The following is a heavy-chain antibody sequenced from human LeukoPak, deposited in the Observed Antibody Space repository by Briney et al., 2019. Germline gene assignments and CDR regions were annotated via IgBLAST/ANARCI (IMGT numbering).Heavy chain of an antibody. CDR2: ISYDGSNK. CDR1: GFTFSSYG. J-gene: IGHJ6*02. V-gene: IGHV3-30*18. CDR3: AKSWHSYGDYYYGMDV. D-gene: IGHD5-18*01. Sequence: GGSLRLSCAASGFTFSSYGMHWVRQAPGKGLEWVAVISYDGSNKYYADSVKGRFTISRDNSKNTLYLQMNSLRAEDTAVYYCAKSWHSYGDYYYGMDVWGQGTTVTVSS.